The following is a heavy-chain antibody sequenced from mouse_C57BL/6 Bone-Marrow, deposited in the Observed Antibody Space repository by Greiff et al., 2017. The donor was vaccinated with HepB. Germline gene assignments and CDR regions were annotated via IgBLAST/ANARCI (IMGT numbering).Heavy chain of an antibody. J-gene: IGHJ2*01. Sequence: EVHLVESGGGLVKPGGSLKLSCAASGFTFSDYYMYWVRQTPEKRLEWVATISDGGSYTYYPDSVKGRCTISRDNAKNNLYLQMSSLKSEDTAMYYCARDRGNGRGFDYWGQGTTLTVSS. V-gene: IGHV5-4*02. CDR1: GFTFSDYY. D-gene: IGHD1-1*01. CDR2: ISDGGSYT. CDR3: ARDRGNGRGFDY.